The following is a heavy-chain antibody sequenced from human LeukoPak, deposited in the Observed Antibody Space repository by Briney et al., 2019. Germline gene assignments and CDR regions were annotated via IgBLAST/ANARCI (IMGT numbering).Heavy chain of an antibody. Sequence: SETLSLTCTVSGGSVSSGSYYWSWIRQPPGKGLEWIGYIYYSGSTNYNPSLKSRVTISVDTSKNQFSLKLISVTAADTAVYYCARSAYFGSAFDYWGQGNLVTVSS. D-gene: IGHD3-10*01. CDR3: ARSAYFGSAFDY. CDR1: GGSVSSGSYY. CDR2: IYYSGST. J-gene: IGHJ4*02. V-gene: IGHV4-61*01.